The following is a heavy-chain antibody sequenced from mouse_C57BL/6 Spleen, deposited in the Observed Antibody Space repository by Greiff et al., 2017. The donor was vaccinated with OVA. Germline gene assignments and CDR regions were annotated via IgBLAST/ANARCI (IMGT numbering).Heavy chain of an antibody. CDR1: GFTFSSYA. Sequence: EVMLVESGEGLVKPGGSLKLSCAASGFTFSSYAMSWVRQTPEKRLEWVAYISSGGDYIYYADTVKGRFTISRDNARNTLYLQMSSLKSEDTAMYYCTRRGGLRSAMDYWGQGTSVTVSS. V-gene: IGHV5-9-1*02. CDR2: ISSGGDYI. J-gene: IGHJ4*01. D-gene: IGHD1-1*01. CDR3: TRRGGLRSAMDY.